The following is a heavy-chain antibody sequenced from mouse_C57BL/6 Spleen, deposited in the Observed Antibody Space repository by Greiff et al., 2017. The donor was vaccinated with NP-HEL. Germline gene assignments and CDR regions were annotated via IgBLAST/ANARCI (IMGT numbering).Heavy chain of an antibody. V-gene: IGHV1-64*01. CDR2: IHPNSGST. CDR1: GYTFTSYW. D-gene: IGHD1-1*01. Sequence: VQLQQPGAELVKPGASVKLSCKASGYTFTSYWMHWVKQRPGQGLEWIGMIHPNSGSTNYNEKFKSKATLTVDKSSSTAYMQLSSLTSEDSAVYYCARSFITTVVNFDYWGQGTTLTVSS. CDR3: ARSFITTVVNFDY. J-gene: IGHJ2*01.